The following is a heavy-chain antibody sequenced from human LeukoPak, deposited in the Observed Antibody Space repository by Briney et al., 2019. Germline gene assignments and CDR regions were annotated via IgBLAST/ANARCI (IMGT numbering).Heavy chain of an antibody. V-gene: IGHV4-61*02. CDR3: ASGYCGGACQLGGVDM. J-gene: IGHJ3*02. D-gene: IGHD2-21*02. CDR1: GDSISSGDYY. Sequence: PSETLSLTCTVSGDSISSGDYYWSWIRQPAGKGLEWIGRISSSGSTNYNPSLKSRVTISVDTSKNQFSLKLSSVTAADTAVYYCASGYCGGACQLGGVDMWGQGTMVTVSS. CDR2: ISSSGST.